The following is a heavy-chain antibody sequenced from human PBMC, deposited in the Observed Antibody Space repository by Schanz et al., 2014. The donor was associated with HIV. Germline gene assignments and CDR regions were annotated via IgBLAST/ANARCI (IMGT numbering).Heavy chain of an antibody. CDR3: TREGNYYGGSVPGH. D-gene: IGHD2-21*01. Sequence: VQLVESGGGLVRPGGSLTLSCVASGFKFTDSWMHWVRQVPGKGPVWVARIKYNGSTKEYADSVKGRFTISRDNSNNVLFLHMPTLRAEDTATYYCTREGNYYGGSVPGHWGQGALVSVSS. J-gene: IGHJ4*02. CDR2: IKYNGSTK. CDR1: GFKFTDSW. V-gene: IGHV3-74*01.